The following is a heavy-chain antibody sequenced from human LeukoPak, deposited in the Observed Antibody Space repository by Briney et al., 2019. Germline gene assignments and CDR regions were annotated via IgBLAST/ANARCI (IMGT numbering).Heavy chain of an antibody. V-gene: IGHV3-33*01. CDR2: IWSGGNYA. D-gene: IGHD3-16*01. J-gene: IGHJ3*02. CDR3: ATEPMRSAPVFGGSTGTDAFDM. CDR1: GYTFSWHA. Sequence: PGGSLRLSCAASGYTFSWHAVHWVRQAPGKGLEWVAQIWSGGNYAYYGDSVKGRFTISRDNSKNTLYLQISSLRADDTALYYCATEPMRSAPVFGGSTGTDAFDMWGQGTMVTVSS.